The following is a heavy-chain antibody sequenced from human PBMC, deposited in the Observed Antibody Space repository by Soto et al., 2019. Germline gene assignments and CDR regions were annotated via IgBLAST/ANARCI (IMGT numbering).Heavy chain of an antibody. D-gene: IGHD1-1*01. Sequence: QVLLVESGGGLVKAGGSLRLSCAASGFIFSDYYMSWVRQTPGKGLEWISYISTRSTYTNYADSVKGRFTISRDNTKNSLYLQMHSLRVEDTAVYYCARDLAWKRGKVGRYYYGMDVWGQGTTVTVSS. J-gene: IGHJ6*02. CDR2: ISTRSTYT. V-gene: IGHV3-11*06. CDR1: GFIFSDYY. CDR3: ARDLAWKRGKVGRYYYGMDV.